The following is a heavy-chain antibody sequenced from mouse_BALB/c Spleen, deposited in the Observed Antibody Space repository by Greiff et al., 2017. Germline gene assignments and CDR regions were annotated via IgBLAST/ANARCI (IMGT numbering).Heavy chain of an antibody. CDR2: ISSGSSTN. CDR1: GFTFSSFG. D-gene: IGHD4-1*01. Sequence: EVKVEESGGGLVQPGGSRKLSCAASGFTFSSFGMHWVRQAPEKGLEWVAYISSGSSTNYYADTVKGRFTISRDNPKNTLCLQMTSLRSEDTAMYYCARTGRDYFDYWGQGTTLTVSS. V-gene: IGHV5-17*02. J-gene: IGHJ2*01. CDR3: ARTGRDYFDY.